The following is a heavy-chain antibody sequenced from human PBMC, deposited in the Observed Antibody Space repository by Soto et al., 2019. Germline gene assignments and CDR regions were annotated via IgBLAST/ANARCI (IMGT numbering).Heavy chain of an antibody. CDR2: SSNSGTFS. D-gene: IGHD1-1*01. V-gene: IGHV3-11*06. J-gene: IGHJ4*02. CDR1: VFTFIDYY. CDR3: ARSGDNYNRLDY. Sequence: PGWSLRLSCECSVFTFIDYYISWIRQAPGKGLEWISYSSNSGTFSRYADSVEGRFSISRDNTKNLLYLQMNSLRAEDTAVYYCARSGDNYNRLDYWGQGTPVTVSS.